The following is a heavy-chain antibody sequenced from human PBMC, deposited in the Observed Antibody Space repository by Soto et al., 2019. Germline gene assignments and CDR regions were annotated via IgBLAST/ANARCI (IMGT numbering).Heavy chain of an antibody. Sequence: SETLSLTCTVSGGSIRSYYWSWIRQPPGKPLEWIGYVNYTGSTNYNASLKSRVTISIDTSKNQFSLRLSSVTAADTATYYCARAPGSRHYIDTCGKGTLVTVSS. CDR2: VNYTGST. J-gene: IGHJ5*02. V-gene: IGHV4-59*01. D-gene: IGHD3-10*01. CDR1: GGSIRSYY. CDR3: ARAPGSRHYIDT.